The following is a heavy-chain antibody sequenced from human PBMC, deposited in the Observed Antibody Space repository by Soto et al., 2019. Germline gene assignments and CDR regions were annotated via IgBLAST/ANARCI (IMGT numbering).Heavy chain of an antibody. CDR3: ARRGSFNGYYYYMDV. D-gene: IGHD2-8*01. CDR2: INPNSGGT. Sequence: ASVKVSCKASGDTFTGYYMHWVRQAPGQGLEWMGWINPNSGGTNYAQKFQGWVTMTRDTSISTAYMELSRLRSDDTAVYYCARRGSFNGYYYYMDVWGKGTTVTVSS. V-gene: IGHV1-2*04. J-gene: IGHJ6*03. CDR1: GDTFTGYY.